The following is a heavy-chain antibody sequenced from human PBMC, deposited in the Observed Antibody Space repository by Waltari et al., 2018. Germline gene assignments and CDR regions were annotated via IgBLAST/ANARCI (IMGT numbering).Heavy chain of an antibody. J-gene: IGHJ6*03. D-gene: IGHD3-9*01. CDR1: GYSFTSYW. V-gene: IGHV5-51*01. CDR2: IYPTDSDT. Sequence: EVQLVQSGAEAKKPGESLKISCKGSGYSFTSYWIGWVRPMPGTGLEWMGIIYPTDSDTRYSPSFQGQVTISADKSIRTAYLQWTSLKASDTAMYYCARLGPDDTPYYHYYYMDVWGKGTTVTVSS. CDR3: ARLGPDDTPYYHYYYMDV.